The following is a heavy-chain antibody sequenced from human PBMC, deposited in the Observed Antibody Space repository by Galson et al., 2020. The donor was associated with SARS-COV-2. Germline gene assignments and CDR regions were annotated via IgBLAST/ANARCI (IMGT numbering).Heavy chain of an antibody. Sequence: QLGESLKISCAASGFTFSSYAMHWVRQAPGKGLEWVAVISYDGSNKYYADSVKGRFTISRDNSKNTLYLQMNSLRAEDTAVYYCARVSGSYYYFDYWGQGTLVTVSS. CDR1: GFTFSSYA. D-gene: IGHD1-26*01. CDR2: ISYDGSNK. V-gene: IGHV3-30*04. CDR3: ARVSGSYYYFDY. J-gene: IGHJ4*02.